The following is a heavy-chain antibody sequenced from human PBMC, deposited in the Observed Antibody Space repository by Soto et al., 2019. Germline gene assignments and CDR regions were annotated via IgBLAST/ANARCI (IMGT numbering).Heavy chain of an antibody. CDR2: IKSKTDGGTT. J-gene: IGHJ4*02. Sequence: PGGSLRLSCAASGFTFSNAWMNWVRQAPGKGLEWVGRIKSKTDGGTTDYAAPVKGRFTISRDDSKNTLYLQMNSLKTEDTAVYYCTTDRNPMSKWEPQYYFDYWGQGTLVTVSS. D-gene: IGHD1-26*01. V-gene: IGHV3-15*07. CDR1: GFTFSNAW. CDR3: TTDRNPMSKWEPQYYFDY.